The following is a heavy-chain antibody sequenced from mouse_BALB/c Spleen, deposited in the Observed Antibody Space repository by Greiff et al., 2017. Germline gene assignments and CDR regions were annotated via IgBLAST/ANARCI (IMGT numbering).Heavy chain of an antibody. CDR2: IFPGTGTT. CDR3: ARWAGTGAMDY. J-gene: IGHJ4*01. V-gene: IGHV1S132*01. Sequence: QVHVKQSGAELVKPGASVKLSCKTSGYTFTSYWIQWVKQRPGQGLGWIGEIFPGTGTTYSNEKFKGKATLTIDTSSSTAYMQLSSLTSEDSAVYFCARWAGTGAMDYWGQGTSVTVSS. D-gene: IGHD4-1*01. CDR1: GYTFTSYW.